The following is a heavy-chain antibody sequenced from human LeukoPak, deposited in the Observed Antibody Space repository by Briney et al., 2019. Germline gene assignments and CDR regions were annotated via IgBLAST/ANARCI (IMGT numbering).Heavy chain of an antibody. CDR2: ISSSGATI. CDR1: GFTFSTYD. CDR3: ARVGAYAAVNW. Sequence: GGSLRLSCAASGFTFSTYDMNWVRQAPGKGLEWVSYISSSGATIYYADSVKGRFTISRDNARNSVYLQMNSLRAEDTAIYYCARVGAYAAVNWWGQGTLVTVSS. V-gene: IGHV3-48*03. J-gene: IGHJ4*02. D-gene: IGHD1-20*01.